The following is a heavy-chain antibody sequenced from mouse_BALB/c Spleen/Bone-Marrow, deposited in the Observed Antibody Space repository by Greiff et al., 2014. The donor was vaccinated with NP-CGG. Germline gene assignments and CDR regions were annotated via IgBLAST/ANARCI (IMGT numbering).Heavy chain of an antibody. CDR3: ARERRSRAMDY. CDR1: GYTFTSYY. Sequence: VNLVESGPELVKPGASVKICCKASGYTFTSYYIHWVKQRPGQGLEWIGWIYPGNVNTKYNERFKGKATLTADKSSSTAYMQLSSLTSEDSAVYFCARERRSRAMDYWGQGTSVTVSS. CDR2: IYPGNVNT. J-gene: IGHJ4*01. V-gene: IGHV1S56*01.